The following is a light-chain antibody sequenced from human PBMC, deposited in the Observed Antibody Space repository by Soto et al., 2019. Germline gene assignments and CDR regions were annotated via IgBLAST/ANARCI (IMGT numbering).Light chain of an antibody. CDR3: CSYTGSYSV. CDR1: GGFDF. J-gene: IGLJ3*02. CDR2: DVT. Sequence: QSVLPQPRSVSGSPGQSVAISCTGIGGFDFVSWYQQYPGKAPKLMIYDVTNRPSGVPDRFSASKSGDTASLTISGLQAEDEADYYCCSYTGSYSVFGGGTKVTVL. V-gene: IGLV2-11*01.